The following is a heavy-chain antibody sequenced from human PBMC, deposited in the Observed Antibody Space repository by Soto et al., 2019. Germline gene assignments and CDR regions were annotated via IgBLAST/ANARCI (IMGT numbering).Heavy chain of an antibody. J-gene: IGHJ5*01. CDR3: STRAYDTNGYYRFDP. CDR2: INHSGRV. CDR1: GGSFSGHS. D-gene: IGHD3-22*01. Sequence: SETLSLTGAVYGGSFSGHSWTWIRQSPGKGLEWIGDINHSGRVNYSPSLKSRVTISLDTSKNQFSLTLSAVTAADTAMYYCSTRAYDTNGYYRFDPWGQGTLVTVSS. V-gene: IGHV4-34*01.